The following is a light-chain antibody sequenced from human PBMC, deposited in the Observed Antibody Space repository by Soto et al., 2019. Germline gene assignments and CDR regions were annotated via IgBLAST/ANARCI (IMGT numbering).Light chain of an antibody. Sequence: DIQMTQSPSTLSASVGERVTITCRASQSISTWLAWYQQKPGKAPKLLIYKASSLESGVPSRFSGSGSGTEFTLNISSLQPDDFATYYCQQYNSYGTFGQGTRVEIK. CDR3: QQYNSYGT. CDR1: QSISTW. J-gene: IGKJ1*01. CDR2: KAS. V-gene: IGKV1-5*03.